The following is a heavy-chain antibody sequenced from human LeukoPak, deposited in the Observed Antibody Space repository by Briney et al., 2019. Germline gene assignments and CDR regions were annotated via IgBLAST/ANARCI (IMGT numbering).Heavy chain of an antibody. CDR2: ISSSGSTI. J-gene: IGHJ4*02. D-gene: IGHD3-10*01. Sequence: PGGSLRLSCAASGFTFSSYEMNWVRRAPGTGLEWVSYISSSGSTIYYADSVKGRFTISRDNAKNSLYLQMNSLRAEDTAVYYCASKPKFGYWGQGTLVTVSS. CDR3: ASKPKFGY. V-gene: IGHV3-48*03. CDR1: GFTFSSYE.